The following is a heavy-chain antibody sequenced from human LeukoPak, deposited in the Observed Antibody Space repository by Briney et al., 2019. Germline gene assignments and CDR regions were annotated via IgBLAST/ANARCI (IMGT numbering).Heavy chain of an antibody. J-gene: IGHJ5*02. D-gene: IGHD2-2*01. CDR3: ARDHTLGSCSSTSCYGGWFDP. Sequence: SQTLSLTCTVSGGSISSGSYYWSSLRQPAGTGLEWIGRIYTSGSTNYNPSLKSRVTISVETSKKQFSLKLSSVTAADTAVYYRARDHTLGSCSSTSCYGGWFDPWGQGTLVTVSS. V-gene: IGHV4-61*02. CDR1: GGSISSGSYY. CDR2: IYTSGST.